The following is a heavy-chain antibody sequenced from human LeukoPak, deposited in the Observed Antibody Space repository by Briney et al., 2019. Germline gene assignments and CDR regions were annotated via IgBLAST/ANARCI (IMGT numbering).Heavy chain of an antibody. Sequence: PGGSLRLSCAASGFTFSSYGMHWVRQAPGKGLEWVAFIRYDGSNKYSAESVKGQFTISRDNSKNTLYLQMNSLRAEDTAVYYCAKDRARGGFGELLLDYWGQGTLVTVSS. CDR2: IRYDGSNK. J-gene: IGHJ4*02. D-gene: IGHD3-10*01. CDR1: GFTFSSYG. CDR3: AKDRARGGFGELLLDY. V-gene: IGHV3-30*02.